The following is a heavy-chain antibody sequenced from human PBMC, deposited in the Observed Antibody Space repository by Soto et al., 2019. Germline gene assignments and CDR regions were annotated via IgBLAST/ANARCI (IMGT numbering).Heavy chain of an antibody. D-gene: IGHD3-3*01. V-gene: IGHV1-18*01. CDR3: ARGPGITIFGAVRLLDEYFQH. Sequence: ASVKVSCKASGYTFTSYGISWVRQAPGQGLEWMGWISAYNGNTNYAQKLQGRVTMTTDTSTSTAYMELRSLRSDDTAVYYCARGPGITIFGAVRLLDEYFQHWGQGTLVTVSS. CDR2: ISAYNGNT. CDR1: GYTFTSYG. J-gene: IGHJ1*01.